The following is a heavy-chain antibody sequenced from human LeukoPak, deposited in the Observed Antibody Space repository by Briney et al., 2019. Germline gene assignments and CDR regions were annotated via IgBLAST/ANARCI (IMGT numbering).Heavy chain of an antibody. CDR2: IIPIFGTA. Sequence: SVKVSCKASGYTFTSYGISWVRQAPGQGLEWMGGIIPIFGTANYAQKFQGRVTITADESTSTAYMELSSLRSEDTAVYYCARERESLVVTKSRNAFDIWGQGTMVTVSS. D-gene: IGHD3-22*01. V-gene: IGHV1-69*13. CDR3: ARERESLVVTKSRNAFDI. CDR1: GYTFTSYG. J-gene: IGHJ3*02.